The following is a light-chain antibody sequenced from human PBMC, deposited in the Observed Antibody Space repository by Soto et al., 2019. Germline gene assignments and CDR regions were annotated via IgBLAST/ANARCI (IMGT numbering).Light chain of an antibody. Sequence: EIVLTLSPATLSLSPEERATLSCRASPSVTNFLAWYQQKPGQAPRLLIYGAFNRATGIPARFSGSGSGTDFTLTISSLEPEDSAVYYCQQRNVWPPVTFGQGTRLEIK. CDR1: PSVTNF. J-gene: IGKJ5*01. CDR3: QQRNVWPPVT. V-gene: IGKV3-11*01. CDR2: GAF.